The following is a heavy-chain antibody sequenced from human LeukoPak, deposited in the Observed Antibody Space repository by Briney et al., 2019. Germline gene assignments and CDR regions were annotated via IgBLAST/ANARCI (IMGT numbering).Heavy chain of an antibody. CDR1: GGSISSGSYY. CDR2: IYTSGST. Sequence: PSETLSLTCTVSGGSISSGSYYWSWIRQPAGKGLEWIGRIYTSGSTNYNPSLKSRVTISVDTSKNQFSLKLSSVTAADTAVYYCAREGPVAVAGPSIDYWGQGTLVTVSS. D-gene: IGHD6-19*01. J-gene: IGHJ4*02. CDR3: AREGPVAVAGPSIDY. V-gene: IGHV4-61*02.